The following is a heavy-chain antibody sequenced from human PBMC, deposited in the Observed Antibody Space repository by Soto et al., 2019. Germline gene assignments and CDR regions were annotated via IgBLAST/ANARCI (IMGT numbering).Heavy chain of an antibody. CDR2: IPQEGSDG. Sequence: KGLEWVAKIPQEGSDGHYVDSVKGRFTISRDNAKSSVYLQMNSLRADDTAVYYCSFFQSKVRIRDSSAVSAFLLNRSSDLGIPAE. CDR3: SFFQSKVRIRDSSAVSAFLLNRSSDLGIPAE. D-gene: IGHD2-15*01. V-gene: IGHV3-7*03. J-gene: IGHJ1*01.